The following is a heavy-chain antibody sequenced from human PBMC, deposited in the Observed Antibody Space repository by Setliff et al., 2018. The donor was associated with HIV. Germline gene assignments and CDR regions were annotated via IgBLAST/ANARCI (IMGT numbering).Heavy chain of an antibody. V-gene: IGHV4-4*07. CDR2: VYMSGKT. CDR3: AKDAGVTGGVYRYYIDA. Sequence: KTSETLSLTCTVSGVSIDKNDWSWVRRPPGAGLELIGRVYMSGKTNYSPYLKSRVTMTADTSKNQVSLKLTSVTAADTAVYYCAKDAGVTGGVYRYYIDAWGNGTTVTVSS. D-gene: IGHD2-8*01. CDR1: GVSIDKND. J-gene: IGHJ6*03.